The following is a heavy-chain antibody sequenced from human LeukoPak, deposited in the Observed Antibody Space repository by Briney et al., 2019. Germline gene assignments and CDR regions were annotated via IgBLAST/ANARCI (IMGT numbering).Heavy chain of an antibody. CDR3: ARGSRAAGSTLDY. CDR2: ISYDGSNK. Sequence: GRSLRLSCAASGFTFSSYAMHWVRQAPGKGLEWVAVISYDGSNKYYADSVKGRFTISRDNSKNTLYLQMNSLRAEDTAVYYCARGSRAAGSTLDYWGQGTLVTVS. J-gene: IGHJ4*02. V-gene: IGHV3-30*04. CDR1: GFTFSSYA. D-gene: IGHD6-13*01.